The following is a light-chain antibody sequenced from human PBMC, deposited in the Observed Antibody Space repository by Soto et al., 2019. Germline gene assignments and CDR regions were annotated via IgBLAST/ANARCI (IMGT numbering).Light chain of an antibody. CDR3: CSYTSSSTYV. CDR1: GCDVGAYNY. Sequence: QSALTQPASVSGSPGQSITISCTVTGCDVGAYNYVSWYQQCPGKAPKLIIYDVVNRPSGVSNRFSGSKSGNAAALIIFGLQAEDEADYYCCSYTSSSTYVFGTGTKVTVL. J-gene: IGLJ1*01. V-gene: IGLV2-14*01. CDR2: DVV.